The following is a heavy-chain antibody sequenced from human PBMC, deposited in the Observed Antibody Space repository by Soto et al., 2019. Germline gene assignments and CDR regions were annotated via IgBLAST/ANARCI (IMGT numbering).Heavy chain of an antibody. CDR1: GGTFSSYA. CDR2: IIPIFGTA. CDR3: ARNAGPRYSSGWYYFDY. J-gene: IGHJ4*02. V-gene: IGHV1-69*06. D-gene: IGHD6-19*01. Sequence: SVKVSCKASGGTFSSYAISWVRQAPGQGLEWMGGIIPIFGTANYAQKFQGRVTITADKSTSTAYMELSSLRSEDTAVYYCARNAGPRYSSGWYYFDYWGQGTLVTVSS.